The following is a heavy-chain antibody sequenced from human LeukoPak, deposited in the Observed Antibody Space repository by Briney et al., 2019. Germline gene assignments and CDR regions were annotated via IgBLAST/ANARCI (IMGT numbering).Heavy chain of an antibody. D-gene: IGHD1-26*01. CDR2: ISACNGNT. V-gene: IGHV1-18*01. CDR3: AREKGELLFFASSWFDP. Sequence: VASVKVSCKASGYTFTSYGISWVRQAPGQGLEWMGWISACNGNTNYAQKLQGRVTMTTDTSTSTAYMELRSLRSDDTAVYYCAREKGELLFFASSWFDPWGQGTLVTVSS. J-gene: IGHJ5*02. CDR1: GYTFTSYG.